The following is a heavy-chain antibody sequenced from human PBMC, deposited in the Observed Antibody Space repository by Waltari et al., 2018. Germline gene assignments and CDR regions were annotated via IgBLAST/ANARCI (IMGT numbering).Heavy chain of an antibody. CDR1: GFPFSSYW. CDR2: IKQDGSEK. CDR3: ARDRGGGRFDP. D-gene: IGHD3-10*01. Sequence: EVQLVESGGGLVQPGGSLRLSCAASGFPFSSYWMSWVRQAPGKGLEWVANIKQDGSEKYYVDSVKGRFTISRDNAKNSLYLQMNSLRAEDTAVYYCARDRGGGRFDPWGQGTLVTVSS. V-gene: IGHV3-7*01. J-gene: IGHJ5*02.